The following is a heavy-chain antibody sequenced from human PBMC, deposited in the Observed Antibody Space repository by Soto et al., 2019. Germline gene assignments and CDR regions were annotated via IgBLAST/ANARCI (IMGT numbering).Heavy chain of an antibody. V-gene: IGHV4-39*01. CDR2: IYYSGST. J-gene: IGHJ4*02. D-gene: IGHD3-22*01. CDR3: ARQAKAVVITSHFDY. CDR1: GGSISSSSYY. Sequence: PSETLSLTCTVSGGSISSSSYYWGWIRQPPGKGLEWIGSIYYSGSTYYNPSLKSRVTISVDTSKNQFSLKLSSVTAADTAVYYCARQAKAVVITSHFDYWGQGTLVTVSS.